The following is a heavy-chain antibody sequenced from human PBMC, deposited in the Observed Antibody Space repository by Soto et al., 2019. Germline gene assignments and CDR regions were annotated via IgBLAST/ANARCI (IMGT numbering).Heavy chain of an antibody. CDR2: ISGSGGST. CDR1: GFTFSSYA. D-gene: IGHD3-10*01. J-gene: IGHJ4*02. CDR3: AKDPITMVRGVIRHVASDY. V-gene: IGHV3-23*01. Sequence: GGSLRLSCAASGFTFSSYAMSWVRQAPGKGLEWVSAISGSGGSTYYADSVKGRFTISRDNSKNTLYLQMNSLRAEDTAVYYCAKDPITMVRGVIRHVASDYWGQGTLVTVSS.